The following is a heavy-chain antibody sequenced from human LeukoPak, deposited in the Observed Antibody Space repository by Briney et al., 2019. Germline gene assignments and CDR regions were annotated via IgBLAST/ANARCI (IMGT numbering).Heavy chain of an antibody. CDR1: GYTFTGYY. V-gene: IGHV1-2*02. J-gene: IGHJ5*02. Sequence: ASVKVSCKASGYTFTGYYMHWVRQAPGQGLEWMGWINPNSGGTNYAQKFQGRVTMTRDTSISTAYMELSRLRSDDTAVYYCASDRGWDYKNCFDPWGQGTLVTVSS. CDR3: ASDRGWDYKNCFDP. D-gene: IGHD4-11*01. CDR2: INPNSGGT.